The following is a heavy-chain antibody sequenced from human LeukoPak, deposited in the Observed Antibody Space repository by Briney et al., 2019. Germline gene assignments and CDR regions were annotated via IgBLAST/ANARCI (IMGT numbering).Heavy chain of an antibody. J-gene: IGHJ6*02. Sequence: PGGSLRLSCAASGFTVSNNYMSWVRQTPGKGLEWVSVIYVGGSAYYADSVKGRFTISGDSSKNTLYLQMNSLRAEDTAVYYCARDGIEGSSSTYYYYGMDVWGQGTTVTVSS. D-gene: IGHD1-26*01. CDR2: IYVGGSA. CDR3: ARDGIEGSSSTYYYYGMDV. CDR1: GFTVSNNY. V-gene: IGHV3-53*01.